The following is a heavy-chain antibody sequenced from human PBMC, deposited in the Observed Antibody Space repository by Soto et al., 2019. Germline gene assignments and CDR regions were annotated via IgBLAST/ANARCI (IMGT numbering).Heavy chain of an antibody. CDR2: IYPGDSDT. J-gene: IGHJ6*02. CDR3: AKDHDQGRYYHYRMDV. Sequence: GESLKPSRKGSGYIFTSYWIGWVRQMPGKGLEWMGIIYPGDSDTRYSPSFQCPVTISADKSISTPYLQWSSLRAEDTAVYYCAKDHDQGRYYHYRMDVWGQGTTVTVYS. CDR1: GYIFTSYW. V-gene: IGHV5-51*01. D-gene: IGHD2-15*01.